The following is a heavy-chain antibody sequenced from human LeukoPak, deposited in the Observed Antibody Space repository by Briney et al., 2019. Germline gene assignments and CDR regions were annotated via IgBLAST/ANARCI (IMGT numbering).Heavy chain of an antibody. D-gene: IGHD3-3*01. V-gene: IGHV4-39*07. CDR1: GGSISSSSYY. J-gene: IGHJ6*02. CDR2: IYYSGST. CDR3: ARGVTIFVPSTDYYGMDV. Sequence: SETLSLTCTVSGGSISSSSYYWGWIRQPPGKGLEWIGSIYYSGSTNYNPSLKSRVTISVDTSKNRFSLKLSSVTAADTAVYYCARGVTIFVPSTDYYGMDVWGQGTTVTVSS.